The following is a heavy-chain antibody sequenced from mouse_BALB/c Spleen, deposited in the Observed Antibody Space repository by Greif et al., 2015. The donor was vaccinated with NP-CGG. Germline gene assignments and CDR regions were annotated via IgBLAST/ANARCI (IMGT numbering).Heavy chain of an antibody. J-gene: IGHJ4*01. Sequence: EVQLVESGAELVKPGASVKLSCTASGFNIKDTYMHWVKQRPEQGLEWIGRIDPANGNTKYDPKFQGKATITADTSSNTAYLQLSSLTSEDTAVYYCARGDYDWYYAMDYWGQGTSVTVSS. CDR2: IDPANGNT. CDR1: GFNIKDTY. V-gene: IGHV14-3*02. D-gene: IGHD2-4*01. CDR3: ARGDYDWYYAMDY.